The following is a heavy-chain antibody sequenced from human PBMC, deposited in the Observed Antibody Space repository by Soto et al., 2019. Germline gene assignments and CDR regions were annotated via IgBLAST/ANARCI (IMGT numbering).Heavy chain of an antibody. CDR3: ARAGGLLNWFES. V-gene: IGHV3-48*02. CDR1: GFTFSSYN. J-gene: IGHJ5*01. CDR2: ISSSSSTI. Sequence: EVQLVASGGGLVQPGGSLRLSCAASGFTFSSYNMNWVRQAPGKWLEWVSYISSSSSTIYYADSVKGRFTISRDNAKKRLYLQMNSRRDEGTAVYYCARAGGLLNWFESGGQGTRVTVS.